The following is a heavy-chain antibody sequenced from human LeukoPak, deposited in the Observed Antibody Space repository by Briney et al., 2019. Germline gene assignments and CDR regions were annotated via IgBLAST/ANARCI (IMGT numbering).Heavy chain of an antibody. CDR3: ARGEGGYSYGSYYYYYYMDV. V-gene: IGHV1-2*02. CDR2: INPKTGGT. J-gene: IGHJ6*03. CDR1: GYTFTGYY. D-gene: IGHD5-18*01. Sequence: GASVKVSCKTSGYTFTGYYIHWVRQAPGQGLEWMGWINPKTGGTNYAQKFQGRVTMTRDTSISTAYMELSRLRSDDTAVYYCARGEGGYSYGSYYYYYYMDVWGKGTTVTISS.